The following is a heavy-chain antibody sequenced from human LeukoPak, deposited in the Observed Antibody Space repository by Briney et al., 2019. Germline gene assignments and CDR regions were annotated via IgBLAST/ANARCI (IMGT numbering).Heavy chain of an antibody. CDR3: ARGDYDYVWGSYRPFDY. D-gene: IGHD3-16*02. J-gene: IGHJ4*02. Sequence: SETLSLTCAVYGGSFSGYYWSWIRQPPGKGLEWIGEINHSGSTNYNPSLKSRVTISVDTSKNQFSLKLSSVTAADTAVYCCARGDYDYVWGSYRPFDYWGQGTLVTVSS. CDR1: GGSFSGYY. CDR2: INHSGST. V-gene: IGHV4-34*01.